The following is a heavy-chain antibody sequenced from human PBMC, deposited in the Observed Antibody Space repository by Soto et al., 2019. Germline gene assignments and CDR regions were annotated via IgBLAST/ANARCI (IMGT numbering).Heavy chain of an antibody. V-gene: IGHV3-30*18. J-gene: IGHJ4*02. CDR2: ISYDGSNK. CDR1: GFTFSSYG. Sequence: GGSLRLSCAASGFTFSSYGMHWVRQAPGKGLEWVAVISYDGSNKYYADSVKGRFTISRDNSKNTLYLQMNSLRAEDTAVYYCAKDPSGDPDDFWSGYYDYWGQGTLVTVSS. CDR3: AKDPSGDPDDFWSGYYDY. D-gene: IGHD3-3*01.